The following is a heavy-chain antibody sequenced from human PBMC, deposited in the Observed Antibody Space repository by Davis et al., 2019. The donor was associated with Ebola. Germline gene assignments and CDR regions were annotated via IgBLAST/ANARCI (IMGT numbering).Heavy chain of an antibody. D-gene: IGHD5-12*01. CDR3: ARDRGSSIIGFVGYEGYFDY. CDR2: IYSGGST. Sequence: GESLKISCAASGFTVSNNYMSWVRQAPGKGLEWVSVIYSGGSTYYADSVKGRFTISRDNSKNTLYLQMNSLRAEDTAVYYCARDRGSSIIGFVGYEGYFDYWGQGTLVTVSS. J-gene: IGHJ4*02. CDR1: GFTVSNNY. V-gene: IGHV3-53*05.